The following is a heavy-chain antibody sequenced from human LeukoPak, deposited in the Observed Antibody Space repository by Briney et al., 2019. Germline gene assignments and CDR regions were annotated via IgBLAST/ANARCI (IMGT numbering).Heavy chain of an antibody. V-gene: IGHV3-21*01. CDR3: ARFPRAVGATTGY. CDR1: GFTFSSYS. CDR2: ISSSSSYI. J-gene: IGHJ4*02. D-gene: IGHD1-26*01. Sequence: PGGSLRLSCAASGFTFSSYSMTWVRQAPGKGLEWVSSISSSSSYIYYADSVKGRFTISRDNAKNSLYLQMNSLRAEDTAAYYCARFPRAVGATTGYWGQGTLVTVSS.